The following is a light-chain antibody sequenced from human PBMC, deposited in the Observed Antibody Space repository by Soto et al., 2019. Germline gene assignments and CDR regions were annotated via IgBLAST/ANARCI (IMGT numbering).Light chain of an antibody. Sequence: QSVLTQPPSVSGAPGQRITISCTGSRSNIGAGYGVHWYQQLPGTAPKLLIYGDTNRPSGVPDRFSGSKSGTSASLAITGLQAEDEADYYCQSYDLSLSTPYVFGTGTKVTVL. CDR1: RSNIGAGYG. CDR2: GDT. CDR3: QSYDLSLSTPYV. V-gene: IGLV1-40*01. J-gene: IGLJ1*01.